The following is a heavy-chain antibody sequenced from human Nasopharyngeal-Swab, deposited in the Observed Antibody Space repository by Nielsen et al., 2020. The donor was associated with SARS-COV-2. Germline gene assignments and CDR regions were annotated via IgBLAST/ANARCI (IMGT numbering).Heavy chain of an antibody. V-gene: IGHV4-39*01. D-gene: IGHD1-14*01. CDR3: ARQIPEIRYYYYYMDV. Sequence: RQAPGKGLEGIGSIYYSGSTSYNPSLKSRVTISVDTSKNQFSLKLSSVTAADTAVYYCARQIPEIRYYYYYMDVWGKGTTVTVSS. CDR2: IYYSGST. J-gene: IGHJ6*03.